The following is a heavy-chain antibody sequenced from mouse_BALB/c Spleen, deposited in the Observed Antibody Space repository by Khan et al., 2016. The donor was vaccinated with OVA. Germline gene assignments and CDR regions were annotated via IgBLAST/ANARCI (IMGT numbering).Heavy chain of an antibody. J-gene: IGHJ3*01. Sequence: EVQLVESGPGLVKPSQSLSLTCTVTGYSITSDYAWNWIRQFPGNKLEWMGYISYSGSTSSNPSLKSRISITRDTSKNQFFLQLNSVTTEDTATYYCARPVSSAWFAYWGQGTLVTVSA. CDR2: ISYSGST. CDR3: ARPVSSAWFAY. D-gene: IGHD3-1*01. CDR1: GYSITSDYA. V-gene: IGHV3-2*02.